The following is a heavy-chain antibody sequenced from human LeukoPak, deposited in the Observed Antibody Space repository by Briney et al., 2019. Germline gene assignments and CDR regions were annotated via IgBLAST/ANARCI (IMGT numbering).Heavy chain of an antibody. CDR3: AKAPSIAAAGTSAFDI. Sequence: PSETLSLTCAVYGGSFSGYYWSWIRQPPGKGLEWVSAISGSGGSTYYADSVKGRFTISRDNSKNTLYLQMNSLRAEDTAVYYCAKAPSIAAAGTSAFDIWGQGTMVTVSS. J-gene: IGHJ3*02. V-gene: IGHV3-23*01. CDR2: ISGSGGST. CDR1: GGSFSGYY. D-gene: IGHD6-13*01.